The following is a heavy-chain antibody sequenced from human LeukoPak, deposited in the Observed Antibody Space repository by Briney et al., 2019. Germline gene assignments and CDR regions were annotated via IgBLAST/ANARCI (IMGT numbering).Heavy chain of an antibody. CDR2: IIPIFGTA. V-gene: IGHV1-69*13. D-gene: IGHD2-2*01. CDR1: GGTFSIYA. CDR3: ARGYCSSTSCFNNWFDP. J-gene: IGHJ5*02. Sequence: ASVNVSCKASGGTFSIYAISWVRQAPGQGLEWMGGIIPIFGTANYAQKFQGRVTITADESTSTAYMELSSLRSEDTAVYYCARGYCSSTSCFNNWFDPWGQGTLVTVSS.